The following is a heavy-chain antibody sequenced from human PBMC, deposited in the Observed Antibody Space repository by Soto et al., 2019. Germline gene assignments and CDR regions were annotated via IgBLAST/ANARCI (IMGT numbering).Heavy chain of an antibody. CDR2: IYHSGTT. CDR3: VRDPGDGSGLSD. CDR1: SGSISSRNW. Sequence: QVQLQESGPGLVKPSGTLSLICAVSSGSISSRNWWSWVRQPPGKGLEWIGEIYHSGTTNYNPSLKSRVTIAVDKSKNQFSLKLSSVIAADTAVYYCVRDPGDGSGLSDWGQGTLVTVSS. J-gene: IGHJ4*02. V-gene: IGHV4-4*02. D-gene: IGHD6-19*01.